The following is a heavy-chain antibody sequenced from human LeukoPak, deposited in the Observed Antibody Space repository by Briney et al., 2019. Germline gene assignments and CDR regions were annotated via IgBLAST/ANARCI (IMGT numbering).Heavy chain of an antibody. Sequence: GGSLRLSCAASGFTFSTYWMSWVRQAPGKGLEWVANIQQDGSKKNYVDSVKGRFTISRDNAENSLYLQMNSLRAEDTAVYYCARDVVGMLDYGGQGALVTVS. V-gene: IGHV3-7*01. CDR2: IQQDGSKK. CDR1: GFTFSTYW. CDR3: ARDVVGMLDY. D-gene: IGHD2-8*01. J-gene: IGHJ4*02.